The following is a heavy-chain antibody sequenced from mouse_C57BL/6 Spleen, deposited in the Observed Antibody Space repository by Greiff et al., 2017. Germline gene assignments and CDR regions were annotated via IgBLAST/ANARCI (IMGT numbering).Heavy chain of an antibody. Sequence: EVQGVESGGGLVQPGGSLSLSCAASGFTFTDYYMSWVRQPPGKALEWLGFIRNKANGYTTEYSASVKGRFTISRDNSQSILYLQMNALRAEDSATYYCARIYYVCGGAMDYWGQGTSVTVSS. CDR2: IRNKANGYTT. D-gene: IGHD2-1*01. CDR3: ARIYYVCGGAMDY. CDR1: GFTFTDYY. V-gene: IGHV7-3*01. J-gene: IGHJ4*01.